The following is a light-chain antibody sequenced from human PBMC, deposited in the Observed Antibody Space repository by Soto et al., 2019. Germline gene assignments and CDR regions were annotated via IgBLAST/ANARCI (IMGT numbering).Light chain of an antibody. Sequence: QSVLTQPASVSGSPGQSITISCTGTSSDGGGYNFVSWYQQHPDKAPKLMIYDVTNRPSGVSNRFSGSKSGNTASLTISGLQAEDEADYYCSSYTSISTYVFGTGTKLTVL. CDR3: SSYTSISTYV. CDR1: SSDGGGYNF. V-gene: IGLV2-14*01. J-gene: IGLJ1*01. CDR2: DVT.